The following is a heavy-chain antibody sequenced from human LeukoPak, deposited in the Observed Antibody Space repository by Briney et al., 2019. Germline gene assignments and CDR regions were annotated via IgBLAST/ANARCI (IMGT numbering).Heavy chain of an antibody. CDR3: TDPPTSL. J-gene: IGHJ4*02. CDR2: IKSKADGGTT. CDR1: GFNFTIAW. D-gene: IGHD1-1*01. V-gene: IGHV3-15*01. Sequence: VGSLRLSCAASGFNFTIAWVSWVRRAPGKGLEWLGGIKSKADGGTTLHATSVEDRFAISRDDSINTLYLQMNSLKIEDTAVYYCTDPPTSLWGQGILVTVSS.